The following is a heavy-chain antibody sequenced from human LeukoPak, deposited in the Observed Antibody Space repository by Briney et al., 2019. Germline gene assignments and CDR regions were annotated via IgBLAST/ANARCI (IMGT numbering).Heavy chain of an antibody. Sequence: SVKVSCKASGGSFSTHVITWVRQAPGQGLEWMGRIIPVLGVSNFAQKFQGRVTITADKSTNTAHMELSRLQSGDTAVYYCARDHLRKDTAMVYDYWGQGTLVTVSS. CDR2: IIPVLGVS. J-gene: IGHJ4*02. D-gene: IGHD5-18*01. V-gene: IGHV1-69*04. CDR3: ARDHLRKDTAMVYDY. CDR1: GGSFSTHV.